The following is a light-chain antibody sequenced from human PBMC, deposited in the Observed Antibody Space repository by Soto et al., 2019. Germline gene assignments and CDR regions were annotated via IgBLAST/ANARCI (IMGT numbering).Light chain of an antibody. Sequence: QSALTQPRSVSGSPGQSVTISCTGTSSDVGGYNYVSWYQQHPGKAPKLMIYDVSKRPSGVRDRFSGSKSGNTASLTISVFQAEDEADYYCCSYAGGYTVDVFGTGTKVTVL. CDR1: SSDVGGYNY. CDR2: DVS. J-gene: IGLJ1*01. V-gene: IGLV2-11*01. CDR3: CSYAGGYTVDV.